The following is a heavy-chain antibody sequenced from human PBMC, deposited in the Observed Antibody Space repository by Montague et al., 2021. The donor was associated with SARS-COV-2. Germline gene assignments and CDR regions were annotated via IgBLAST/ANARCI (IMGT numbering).Heavy chain of an antibody. J-gene: IGHJ4*02. CDR2: ISHSGST. CDR1: GGSISSSNW. D-gene: IGHD6-19*01. CDR3: TRALSSSGWYGGYFDY. V-gene: IGHV4-4*02. Sequence: SETLSLTCGVSGGSISSSNWWSWVRQPPGKGLEWIGEISHSGSTXYSPSLKSRVTISVDKSKNQFFLKLTSVTAADTAIYYCTRALSSSGWYGGYFDYWGQGSLVTVSS.